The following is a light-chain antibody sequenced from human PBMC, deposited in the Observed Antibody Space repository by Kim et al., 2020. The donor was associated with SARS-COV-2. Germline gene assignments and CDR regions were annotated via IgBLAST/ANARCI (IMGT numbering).Light chain of an antibody. CDR1: KLGDKY. CDR2: QDS. V-gene: IGLV3-1*01. J-gene: IGLJ3*02. Sequence: VSPGQTASITCSGDKLGDKYACWYQQKPGQSPVLVIYQDSKRPAGIPERFSGSNSGNTATLTISGTQAMDEADYYCQAWDSSTAVFGGGTQLTVL. CDR3: QAWDSSTAV.